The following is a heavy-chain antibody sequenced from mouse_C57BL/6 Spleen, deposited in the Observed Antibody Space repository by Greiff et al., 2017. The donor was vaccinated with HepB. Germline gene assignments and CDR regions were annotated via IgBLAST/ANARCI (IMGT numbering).Heavy chain of an antibody. CDR1: GYAFSSSW. CDR3: ARIKQGGRYFDY. J-gene: IGHJ2*01. V-gene: IGHV1-82*01. CDR2: IYPGDGDT. Sequence: QVQLQQSGPELVKPGASVKISCKASGYAFSSSWMNWVKQRPGKGLEWIGRIYPGDGDTNYNGKFKGKATLTADKSSSTAYMQLSSLTSEDSAVYFCARIKQGGRYFDYWGQGTTLTVSS.